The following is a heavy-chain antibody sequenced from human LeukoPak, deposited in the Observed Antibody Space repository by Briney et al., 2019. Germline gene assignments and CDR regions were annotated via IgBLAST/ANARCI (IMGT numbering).Heavy chain of an antibody. V-gene: IGHV4-34*01. CDR2: INHSGST. CDR1: GGSFSGYY. D-gene: IGHD4-17*01. CDR3: ASYGDYSNFAY. J-gene: IGHJ4*02. Sequence: SETLSLTCAVYGGSFSGYYWSWIRQPPGKGLEWIGEINHSGSTNYNPSLKSRVTISVGTSKNQFSLKLSSVTAADTAVYYCASYGDYSNFAYWAQGTLVNGS.